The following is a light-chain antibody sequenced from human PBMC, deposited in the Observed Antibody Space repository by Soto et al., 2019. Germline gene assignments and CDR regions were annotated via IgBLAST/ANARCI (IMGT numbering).Light chain of an antibody. CDR2: EVN. J-gene: IGLJ1*01. V-gene: IGLV2-8*01. CDR3: SSYAGSSNV. CDR1: SSDVGGYNY. Sequence: QSVLTQPPSASGSPGQSVAISCTGTSSDVGGYNYVSWYQQHPGKAPKLMIYEVNKRPSGVPDRFSGSKSGNTASLTVSGLQAEDEAHYYCSSYAGSSNVFGTRTKVTL.